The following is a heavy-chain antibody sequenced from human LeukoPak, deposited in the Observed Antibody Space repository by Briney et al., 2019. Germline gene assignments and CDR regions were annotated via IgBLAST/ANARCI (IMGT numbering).Heavy chain of an antibody. J-gene: IGHJ4*02. CDR2: IYYSGNT. Sequence: SETLSLTCTVSGGSISSYYWSWIRQPPGKGLEWIGYIYYSGNTNYNLSLKSRVTISVDTSKNQFSMKLSSVTAADTAVYYCATSLDDYGELYYFDYWGQGTLVTVSS. CDR1: GGSISSYY. D-gene: IGHD4-17*01. CDR3: ATSLDDYGELYYFDY. V-gene: IGHV4-59*01.